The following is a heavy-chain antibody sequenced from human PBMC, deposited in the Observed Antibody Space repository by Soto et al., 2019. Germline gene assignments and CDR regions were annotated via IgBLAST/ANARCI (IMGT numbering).Heavy chain of an antibody. V-gene: IGHV1-18*01. CDR2: LIPYNGDT. D-gene: IGHD6-19*01. J-gene: IGHJ4*02. CDR1: GYTFTSYG. Sequence: ASVKVSCKASGYTFTSYGISWVRQAPGQGLEWMGLLIPYNGDTIYAQKFQGRVILTTDTATSTAYMELGSLRSDDTAVYYCASAAVTGTVGLDFWGQGTQVTVSS. CDR3: ASAAVTGTVGLDF.